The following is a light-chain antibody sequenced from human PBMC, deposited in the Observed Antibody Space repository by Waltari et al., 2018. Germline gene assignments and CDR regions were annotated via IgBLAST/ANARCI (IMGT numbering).Light chain of an antibody. CDR2: EVN. J-gene: IGLJ3*02. CDR1: RSDVGGYDY. V-gene: IGLV2-8*01. CDR3: SSYAGSTLM. Sequence: QSALTQPPSASGSPGQSVTISCTGTRSDVGGYDYDSWYQQHPGKAPKLMIYEVNKRPSGVPDRFSGSKSGNTASLTVSGLQAEDEADYYCSSYAGSTLMFGGGTKLTVL.